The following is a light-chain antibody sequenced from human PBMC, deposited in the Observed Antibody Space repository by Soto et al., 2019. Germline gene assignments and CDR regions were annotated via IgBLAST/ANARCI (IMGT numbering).Light chain of an antibody. CDR1: QSVSRK. V-gene: IGKV3-15*01. CDR3: QQYHTWPIT. J-gene: IGKJ4*01. CDR2: GAS. Sequence: ETVLTQSPGTLSLSPGERATLSCRASQSVSRKLAWYQHKPGQAPRLLISGASTGATGIPARFSGSGSGTEFTLTISSLQSEDCAIYYCQQYHTWPITFGGGTKVDIK.